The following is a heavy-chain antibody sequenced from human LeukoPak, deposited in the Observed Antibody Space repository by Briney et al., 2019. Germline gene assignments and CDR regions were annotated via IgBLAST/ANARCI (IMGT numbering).Heavy chain of an antibody. CDR3: ARRFDI. Sequence: GGSLRLSCAASGFTFNTYSMNWVRQAPGKGLEWISYISSSGGTIHYADSVKGRLTISRDNAKNSLYLQMNSLRAEDTAIYYCARRFDIWGQGTMVTVSS. CDR2: ISSSGGTI. J-gene: IGHJ3*02. CDR1: GFTFNTYS. V-gene: IGHV3-48*04.